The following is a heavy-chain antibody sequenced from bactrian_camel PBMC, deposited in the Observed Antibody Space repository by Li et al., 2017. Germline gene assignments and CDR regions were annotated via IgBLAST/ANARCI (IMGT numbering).Heavy chain of an antibody. CDR3: AADRRRHGPPSLRPGDYSV. CDR1: GYIDSRYC. V-gene: IGHV3S53*01. Sequence: QLVESGGGSVQAGGSLRLSCAASGYIDSRYCVAWFRQAPGKEREGVASLASDGSSIYANSLKGRFSISKDNARNWLDLQMDSLEPGDTARYYCAADRRRHGPPSLRPGDYSVWGQGTQVTVS. D-gene: IGHD2*01. CDR2: LASDGSS. J-gene: IGHJ4*01.